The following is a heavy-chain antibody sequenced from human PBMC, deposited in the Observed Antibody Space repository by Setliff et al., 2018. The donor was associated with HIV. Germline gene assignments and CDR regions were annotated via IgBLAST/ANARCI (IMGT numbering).Heavy chain of an antibody. V-gene: IGHV3-7*01. Sequence: PGGSLRLSCAASGFTFTDYWMHWVRQAPGKGLESVANVKQDGTETLYVDSVKGRFTISRDDAENSLYLQMSILRADDTALYYCVREAGASGGFDRADFDYWGQGTLVTVSS. CDR3: VREAGASGGFDRADFDY. CDR1: GFTFTDYW. J-gene: IGHJ4*02. D-gene: IGHD5-12*01. CDR2: VKQDGTET.